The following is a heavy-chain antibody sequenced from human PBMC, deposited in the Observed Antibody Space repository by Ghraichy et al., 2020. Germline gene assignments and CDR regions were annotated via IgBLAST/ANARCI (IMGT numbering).Heavy chain of an antibody. V-gene: IGHV4-59*01. CDR2: VYHSGST. CDR3: ARAGYSSGFYFFDY. D-gene: IGHD6-19*01. Sequence: SETLSLTCTVSDGSISSYYWSWIRQSPGKGLEWIGYVYHSGSTNYNPSLKSRVTTSIDTSKNQFSLNLNSVTTADSAVYYCARAGYSSGFYFFDYWGQGMLVTVSS. CDR1: DGSISSYY. J-gene: IGHJ4*02.